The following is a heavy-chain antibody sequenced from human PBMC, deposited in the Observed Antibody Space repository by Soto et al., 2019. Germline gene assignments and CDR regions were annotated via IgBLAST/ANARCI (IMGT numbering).Heavy chain of an antibody. CDR3: AIRSSSFTFDY. V-gene: IGHV3-23*01. CDR2: ISGSDDST. J-gene: IGHJ4*02. CDR1: GFTFSSYA. D-gene: IGHD3-3*01. Sequence: EVQLLESGGGLVQPGESLRLSCAASGFTFSSYAMSWVRQAPGKGLEWVSVISGSDDSTYYADSVKGRFTISRDNSKNTLYLLMNSLRVEDTAIYYCAIRSSSFTFDYWGQGTLVTVSS.